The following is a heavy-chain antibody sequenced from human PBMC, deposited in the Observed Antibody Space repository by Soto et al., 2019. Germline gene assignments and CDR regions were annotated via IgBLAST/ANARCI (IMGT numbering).Heavy chain of an antibody. CDR3: ARDEGLGVNYYYYGVDV. CDR2: IWYDGSNK. D-gene: IGHD3-10*01. Sequence: QVQLVESGGGVVQPGRSLRLSCAASGFTFSSYGMHWVRQAPGKGLEWVAVIWYDGSNKYYADSVKGRFTIFRDNSKNTLYLQMNSLRAEDTAVYYCARDEGLGVNYYYYGVDVWGQGPTVTVSS. CDR1: GFTFSSYG. J-gene: IGHJ6*02. V-gene: IGHV3-33*01.